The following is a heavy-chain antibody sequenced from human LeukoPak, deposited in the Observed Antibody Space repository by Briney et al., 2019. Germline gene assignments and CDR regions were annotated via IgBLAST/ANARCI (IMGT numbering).Heavy chain of an antibody. CDR3: ARGKGHYDFWSGYSWGMDV. V-gene: IGHV3-66*01. D-gene: IGHD3-3*01. CDR1: GFTVSSNY. CDR2: IYSGGST. Sequence: GGSLRLSCAASGFTVSSNYMSWVRQAPGKGLEWVSVIYSGGSTYYADSVKGRFTISRDNSKNTLYLQMNSPRAEDTAVYYCARGKGHYDFWSGYSWGMDVWGQGTTVTVSS. J-gene: IGHJ6*02.